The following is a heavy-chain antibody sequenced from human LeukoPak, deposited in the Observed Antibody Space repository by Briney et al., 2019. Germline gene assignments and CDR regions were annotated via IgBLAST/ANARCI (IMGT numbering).Heavy chain of an antibody. V-gene: IGHV3-7*05. Sequence: GGSLRLSCAASGFTFSSYWMSWVRQAPGKGLEWVANINQHGTDKYYVDSVRGRFTISRDNAKNSLYLEMNSLRAEDTAVYYCAANGGPFDFWGQGTLVTVSS. CDR2: INQHGTDK. CDR3: AANGGPFDF. D-gene: IGHD4-23*01. J-gene: IGHJ4*02. CDR1: GFTFSSYW.